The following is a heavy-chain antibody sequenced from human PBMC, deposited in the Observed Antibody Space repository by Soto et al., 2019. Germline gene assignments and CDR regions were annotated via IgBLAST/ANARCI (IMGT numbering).Heavy chain of an antibody. D-gene: IGHD2-2*01. J-gene: IGHJ2*01. CDR1: GLTFTNYA. CDR2: ITTDGGTT. V-gene: IGHV3-23*01. Sequence: EVQLLESGGGLVQPGGSLRLSCAASGLTFTNYAMSWVRQAPGKGLEWVSSITTDGGTTYYAESVKGRFTIARDNSKNTLDLQINSLRGDDTALYYCLVGHEAVDWSFYRWGRGSLLTVSS. CDR3: LVGHEAVDWSFYR.